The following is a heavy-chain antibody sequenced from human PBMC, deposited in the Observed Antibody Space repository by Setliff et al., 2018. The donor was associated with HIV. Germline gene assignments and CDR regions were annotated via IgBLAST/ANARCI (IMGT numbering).Heavy chain of an antibody. V-gene: IGHV1-46*01. J-gene: IGHJ3*02. CDR2: INPSGGST. CDR3: ARDRTGTYYYGSGAPGDAFDI. Sequence: ASVKVSCKASGYTFTSYYMHWVRQAPGQGLEWMGIINPSGGSTSYAQKFQGRVTMTRDTSTSTAYMELSSLRSEDTAVYYCARDRTGTYYYGSGAPGDAFDIWGQGTMVTVSS. D-gene: IGHD3-10*01. CDR1: GYTFTSYY.